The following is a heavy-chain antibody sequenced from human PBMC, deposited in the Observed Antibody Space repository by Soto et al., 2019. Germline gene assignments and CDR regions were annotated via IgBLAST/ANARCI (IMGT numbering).Heavy chain of an antibody. Sequence: SVKVSCKASGGTFSSYTISWVRQAPGQGLEWMGRIIPILGIANYAQKFQGRVTITAYKSTSTAYMELSSLRSEDTAVYYCARDRPQAARLYYWGQGTLVTVSS. J-gene: IGHJ4*02. V-gene: IGHV1-69*04. CDR3: ARDRPQAARLYY. CDR1: GGTFSSYT. D-gene: IGHD6-6*01. CDR2: IIPILGIA.